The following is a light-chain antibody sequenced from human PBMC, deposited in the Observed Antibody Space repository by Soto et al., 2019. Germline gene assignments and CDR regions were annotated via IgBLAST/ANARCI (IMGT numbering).Light chain of an antibody. CDR1: QGVTSNH. Sequence: ENVLTQSPGPVSLSPGERATLSCRASQGVTSNHLAWYQQKPGQAPRLLIYGVFNRATGIPDRFSGSGSGTDFTLTITRLEPEDSAVYFCQHYDGSPRTFGQGTKLEIK. V-gene: IGKV3-20*01. CDR3: QHYDGSPRT. J-gene: IGKJ2*01. CDR2: GVF.